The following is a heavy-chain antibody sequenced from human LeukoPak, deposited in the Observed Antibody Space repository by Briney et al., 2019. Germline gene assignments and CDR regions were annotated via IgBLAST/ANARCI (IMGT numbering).Heavy chain of an antibody. CDR3: ARDLSSGYFDY. D-gene: IGHD3-22*01. CDR2: IYYSGST. CDR1: GGSISSSSYY. V-gene: IGHV4-61*01. J-gene: IGHJ4*02. Sequence: SETLSLTCTVSGGSISSSSYYWGWIRQPPGKGLEWIGYIYYSGSTNYNPSLKSRVTISVDTSKNQFSLKLSSVTAADTAVYYCARDLSSGYFDYWGQGTLVTVSS.